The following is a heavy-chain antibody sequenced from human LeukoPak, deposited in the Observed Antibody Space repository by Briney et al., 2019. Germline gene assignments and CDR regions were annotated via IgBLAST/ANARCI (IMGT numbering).Heavy chain of an antibody. J-gene: IGHJ4*02. CDR2: IYYSGST. Sequence: SETLSLTCTVSGGSISSSSYYWSWIRQPPGKGLEWIGYIYYSGSTNYNPSLKSRVTISVDTSKNQFSLKLSSVTAADTAVYYCAKYSSGRLDYWGQGTLVTVSS. D-gene: IGHD6-19*01. CDR1: GGSISSSSYY. V-gene: IGHV4-61*05. CDR3: AKYSSGRLDY.